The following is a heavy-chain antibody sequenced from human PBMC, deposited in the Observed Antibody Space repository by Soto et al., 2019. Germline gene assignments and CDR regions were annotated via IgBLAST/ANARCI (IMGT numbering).Heavy chain of an antibody. J-gene: IGHJ5*02. Sequence: EVQLLESGGGLVQPGGSLRLSCAASGFTFSSYAMSWVRQAPGKGLEWVSAISGSGGSTYYADSVKGRFTISRDNSKNTLYLQMNSLRAEDTAVYYCANHNYPACELNWFDPWGQGTLVTVSS. CDR2: ISGSGGST. CDR1: GFTFSSYA. D-gene: IGHD1-26*01. V-gene: IGHV3-23*01. CDR3: ANHNYPACELNWFDP.